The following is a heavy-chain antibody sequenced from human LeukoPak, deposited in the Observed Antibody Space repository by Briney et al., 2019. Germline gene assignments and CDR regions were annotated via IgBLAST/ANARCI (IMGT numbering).Heavy chain of an antibody. V-gene: IGHV3-30*18. J-gene: IGHJ6*02. Sequence: SGGSLRLSCAASGFTFSSYGMHWVRQAPGKGLEWVAVISYDGSNKYYADSVKGRFTISRDNSKNTLYLQMNSLRAEDTAVYYCAKGLIGGYDFMDYYYGIDVWGQGTTVTVSS. CDR1: GFTFSSYG. CDR3: AKGLIGGYDFMDYYYGIDV. D-gene: IGHD5-12*01. CDR2: ISYDGSNK.